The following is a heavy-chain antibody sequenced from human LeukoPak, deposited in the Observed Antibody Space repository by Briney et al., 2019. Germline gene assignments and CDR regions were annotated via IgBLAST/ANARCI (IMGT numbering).Heavy chain of an antibody. Sequence: ASVKVSCKASGYTFTSYGINWVRQATGQGLEWMGWMNPNSGNTGYAQKFQGRVTITRNTSISTAYMELSSLRSEDTAVYYCARGENAYDFWSGYLKDYYYYYYMDVWGKGTTVTVSS. J-gene: IGHJ6*03. CDR3: ARGENAYDFWSGYLKDYYYYYYMDV. CDR1: GYTFTSYG. V-gene: IGHV1-8*03. D-gene: IGHD3-3*01. CDR2: MNPNSGNT.